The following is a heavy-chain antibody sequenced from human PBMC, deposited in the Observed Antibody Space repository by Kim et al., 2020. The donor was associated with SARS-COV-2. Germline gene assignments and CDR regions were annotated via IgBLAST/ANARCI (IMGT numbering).Heavy chain of an antibody. J-gene: IGHJ2*01. CDR2: XSYDGXNK. CDR3: XXDPXXXL. CDR1: GFTFSSCA. Sequence: GGSLRLSCAASGFTFSSCAMHWVRQAPGKGXXWVAVXSYDGXNKNYADSVKGRXXXSRXXXKNXXXLXXXSLXXXDTXLXYXXXDPXXXLW. V-gene: IGHV3-30*01.